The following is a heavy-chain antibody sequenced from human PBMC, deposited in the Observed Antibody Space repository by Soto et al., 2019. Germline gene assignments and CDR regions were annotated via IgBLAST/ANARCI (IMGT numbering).Heavy chain of an antibody. CDR3: ARGSSVRLELPRSWFAP. J-gene: IGHJ5*02. Sequence: QVQLVQSGAEVKKPGASVKVSCKASGYTFTDYYMHWVRQAPGQGLEWMGWINPNSGGTNYAQKFQAWVTMTRDTSISTAYMELSRLRSDDTAVYYCARGSSVRLELPRSWFAPWGQGTLVTVSS. V-gene: IGHV1-2*04. CDR2: INPNSGGT. D-gene: IGHD1-7*01. CDR1: GYTFTDYY.